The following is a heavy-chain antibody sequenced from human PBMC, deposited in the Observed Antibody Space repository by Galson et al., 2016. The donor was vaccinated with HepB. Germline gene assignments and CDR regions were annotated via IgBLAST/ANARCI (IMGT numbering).Heavy chain of an antibody. CDR1: GFTFSRYG. V-gene: IGHV3-33*01. CDR2: VWYDGSKK. Sequence: SLRLSCAASGFTFSRYGMPWVRQGPGKGLEWVAVVWYDGSKKYYADSVKGRFTISRDNSKNTLYLQMNSLRVEDTAVYYCAAYCGGDCYPTPWGQGTLVTVSS. D-gene: IGHD2-21*02. J-gene: IGHJ5*02. CDR3: AAYCGGDCYPTP.